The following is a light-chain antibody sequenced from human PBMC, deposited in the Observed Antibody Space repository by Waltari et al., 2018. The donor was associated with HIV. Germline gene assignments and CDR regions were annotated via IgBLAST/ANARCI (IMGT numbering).Light chain of an antibody. CDR3: SSYTTTSTSV. V-gene: IGLV2-14*01. CDR2: EVS. J-gene: IGLJ3*02. Sequence: QPALTQPASVSGSPGPSITIPCTGTSSDVGGYKDTSWYQHHPGKAPKLLIYEVSNRPSGVSNRFSGSKSGNTASLTISGLQAEDEADYYCSSYTTTSTSVFGGGTKLTVL. CDR1: SSDVGGYKD.